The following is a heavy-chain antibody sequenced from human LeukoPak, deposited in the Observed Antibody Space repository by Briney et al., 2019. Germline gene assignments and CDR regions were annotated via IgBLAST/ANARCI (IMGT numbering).Heavy chain of an antibody. CDR2: INHSGST. CDR1: GGSFSGYH. D-gene: IGHD5-18*01. Sequence: PSETLSLTCAVYGGSFSGYHWSWIRQPPGKGLEWIGEINHSGSTNYNPSLKSRVTISVDTSKNQFSLRLSSVTAADTAVYYCARDAMDTAMTTVEGYYMDVWGKGTTVTVSS. CDR3: ARDAMDTAMTTVEGYYMDV. V-gene: IGHV4-34*01. J-gene: IGHJ6*03.